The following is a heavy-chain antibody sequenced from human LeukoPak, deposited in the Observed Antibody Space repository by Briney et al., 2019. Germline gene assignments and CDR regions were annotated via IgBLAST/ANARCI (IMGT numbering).Heavy chain of an antibody. V-gene: IGHV3-21*01. J-gene: IGHJ3*02. Sequence: GGSLRLSCAASGFTFRSYSMNWVRQAPGKGLEWVSSINSDSNYIYYAGSVQGRFTISRDNAKNSLYLQMNRLRAEDTAVYYCAVAYYYGSGDAFDIWGQGTKVTVSS. CDR3: AVAYYYGSGDAFDI. CDR2: INSDSNYI. CDR1: GFTFRSYS. D-gene: IGHD3-10*01.